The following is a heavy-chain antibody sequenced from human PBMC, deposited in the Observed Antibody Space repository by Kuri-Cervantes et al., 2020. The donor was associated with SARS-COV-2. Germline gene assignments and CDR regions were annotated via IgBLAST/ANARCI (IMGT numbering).Heavy chain of an antibody. Sequence: SETLSLTCTVSGGSISSYYWSWIRQPPGKGLEWIGYIYYSGSTNYNPSLKSRVTISVDTSKNQFSLKLSSVTAADTAVYYCASHWGGQILYWGQGTLVTVSS. CDR2: IYYSGST. J-gene: IGHJ4*02. V-gene: IGHV4-59*08. CDR1: GGSISSYY. CDR3: ASHWGGQILY. D-gene: IGHD3-16*01.